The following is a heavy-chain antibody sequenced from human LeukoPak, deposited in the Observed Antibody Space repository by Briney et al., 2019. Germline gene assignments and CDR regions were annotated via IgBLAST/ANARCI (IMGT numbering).Heavy chain of an antibody. V-gene: IGHV4-39*07. CDR3: ARVRDTVRGVYFDY. CDR2: IYYSGST. CDR1: GGSISSSSYY. J-gene: IGHJ4*02. Sequence: KPSETLSLMCTVSGGSISSSSYYWGWIRQPPGKGLEWIGSIYYSGSTYYNPSLKSRVTISVDTSKNQFSLKLSSVTAADTAVYYCARVRDTVRGVYFDYWGQGTLVTVSS. D-gene: IGHD3-10*01.